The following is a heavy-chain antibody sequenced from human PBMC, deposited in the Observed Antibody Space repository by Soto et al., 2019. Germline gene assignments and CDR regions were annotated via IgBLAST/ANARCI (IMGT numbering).Heavy chain of an antibody. CDR3: ARDARLYYYGSGSYYKSWFDP. CDR1: GYTFTSYG. Sequence: QVQLVQSGAEVKKPGASVKVSCKASGYTFTSYGISWVRQAPGQGLEWMGWISAYNGNTNYAQKLQGRVTMTTDTSTSTGYMGRRGLRSDDTAVYYCARDARLYYYGSGSYYKSWFDPWGQGTLVTVSS. D-gene: IGHD3-10*01. J-gene: IGHJ5*02. CDR2: ISAYNGNT. V-gene: IGHV1-18*01.